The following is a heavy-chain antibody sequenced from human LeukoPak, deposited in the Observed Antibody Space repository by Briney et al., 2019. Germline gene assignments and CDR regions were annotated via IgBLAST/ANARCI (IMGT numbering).Heavy chain of an antibody. CDR3: IRQNCSGGSCSYVDY. Sequence: EGSLRLSCAASGFTFSGFYMHWVGQASGKGLEWVGLIRTKPHTYTTVYAASVQGRFTISRDDSKNTAYLQMNSLKAEDTAVYYCIRQNCSGGSCSYVDYLGQGTLVTVSA. CDR2: IRTKPHTYTT. D-gene: IGHD2-15*01. V-gene: IGHV3-73*01. J-gene: IGHJ4*02. CDR1: GFTFSGFY.